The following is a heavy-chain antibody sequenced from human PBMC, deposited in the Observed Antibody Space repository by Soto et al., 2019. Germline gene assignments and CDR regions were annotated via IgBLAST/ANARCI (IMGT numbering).Heavy chain of an antibody. D-gene: IGHD3-9*01. CDR2: ISGSGGST. Sequence: GGSLRLSCAASGFTFSSYAMSWVRQAPGKGLEWVSAISGSGGSTYYADSVKGRFTISRDNSKNTLYLQMNSLRAEDTAVYYCANRQEIRYFDWLLETERDYWGQGTLVTVSS. CDR1: GFTFSSYA. V-gene: IGHV3-23*01. J-gene: IGHJ4*02. CDR3: ANRQEIRYFDWLLETERDY.